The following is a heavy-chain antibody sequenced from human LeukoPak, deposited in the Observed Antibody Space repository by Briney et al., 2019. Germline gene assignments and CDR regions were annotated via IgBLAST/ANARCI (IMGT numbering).Heavy chain of an antibody. V-gene: IGHV7-4-1*02. CDR1: GYTFTSYA. CDR2: INTNTGNP. Sequence: ASVKVSCKASGYTFTSYAMNWVRQAPGQGLEWMGWINTNTGNPTYAQGFTGRFVFSLDTSVSTAYLQISSLKAEDTAVHYCARYGSPIHYYYMDVWGKGTTVTVSS. J-gene: IGHJ6*03. CDR3: ARYGSPIHYYYMDV. D-gene: IGHD3-9*01.